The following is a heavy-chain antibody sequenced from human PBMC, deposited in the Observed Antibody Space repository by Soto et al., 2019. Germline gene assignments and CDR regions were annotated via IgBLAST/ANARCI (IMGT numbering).Heavy chain of an antibody. CDR2: ISRNGGTT. Sequence: LRLSCAASGFTFDDYTIHWVRQGPGKGLEWLSLISRNGGTTYYADFVKGRFTISRDNSKNSLYLEMNSLRTEDTAMYYCARPREAGKYYYGVDVWGQGTTVTVSS. CDR1: GFTFDDYT. D-gene: IGHD6-19*01. CDR3: ARPREAGKYYYGVDV. V-gene: IGHV3-43*01. J-gene: IGHJ6*02.